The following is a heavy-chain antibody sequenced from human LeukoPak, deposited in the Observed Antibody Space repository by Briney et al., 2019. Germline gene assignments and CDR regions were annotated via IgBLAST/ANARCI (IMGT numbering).Heavy chain of an antibody. CDR2: IIPIVGTA. Sequence: SVKLSCTASGGTFSSSAISWVRQAPGQGLEWMGGIIPIVGTANYAQKFQGRVTITADESTSTAYMELSSLRSEDTAVYYCARGPTRITMVRGAPDYYFDYWGQGTLVTVSS. CDR1: GGTFSSSA. V-gene: IGHV1-69*13. D-gene: IGHD3-10*01. CDR3: ARGPTRITMVRGAPDYYFDY. J-gene: IGHJ4*02.